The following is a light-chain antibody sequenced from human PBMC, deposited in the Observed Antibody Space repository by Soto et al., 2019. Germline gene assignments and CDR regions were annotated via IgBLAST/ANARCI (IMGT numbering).Light chain of an antibody. CDR1: SSDVGGYKY. CDR2: EVS. CDR3: NSYTSSNTRV. V-gene: IGLV2-14*01. Sequence: QSVLTQPASVSGSPGQSITISCTGTSSDVGGYKYVSWYQQHPGKAPKLMIYEVSNRPSGVSNRFSCSKSGNTASLTISGLQVEDEAYYYCNSYTSSNTRVFGGGTKLTVL. J-gene: IGLJ2*01.